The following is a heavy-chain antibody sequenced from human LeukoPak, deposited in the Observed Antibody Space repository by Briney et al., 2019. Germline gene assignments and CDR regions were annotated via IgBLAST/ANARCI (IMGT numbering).Heavy chain of an antibody. J-gene: IGHJ4*02. V-gene: IGHV4-34*01. CDR3: ASAFYSSSWYSDY. CDR1: GGSFSGYY. Sequence: SETLSLTCAVYGGSFSGYYWSWIRQPPGKGLEWIGEINHSGSTNYNPSLKSRVTISVDTSKNQFSLKLSSVTAADTAVYYCASAFYSSSWYSDYWGQGTLVTVSS. CDR2: INHSGST. D-gene: IGHD6-13*01.